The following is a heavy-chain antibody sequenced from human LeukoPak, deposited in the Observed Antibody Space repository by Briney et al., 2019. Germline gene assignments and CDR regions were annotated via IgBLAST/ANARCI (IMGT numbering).Heavy chain of an antibody. CDR2: IYYSGST. CDR3: ARKEGGATDY. D-gene: IGHD3-16*01. CDR1: GGSISSYY. Sequence: SETLSLTCTVSGGSISSYYWSWIRHPPGKGLEWIGYIYYSGSTNYNPSLKSRVTISVDTSKNQFSLKLSSVTAADTAVYYCARKEGGATDYWGQGTLVTVSS. J-gene: IGHJ4*02. V-gene: IGHV4-59*08.